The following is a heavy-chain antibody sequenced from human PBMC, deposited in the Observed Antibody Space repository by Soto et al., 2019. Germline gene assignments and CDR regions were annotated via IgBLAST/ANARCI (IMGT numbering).Heavy chain of an antibody. CDR1: GFTFSGSA. CDR3: TRQNRFSSSWYGEGPNFDY. Sequence: EVQLVESGGGLVQPGGSLKLSCAASGFTFSGSAMHWVRQASGKGLEWVGRIRSKANSYATAYAASVKGRFTISRDDSKNTPYLQMNSLKTEDTAVYYCTRQNRFSSSWYGEGPNFDYWGQGTLVTVSS. D-gene: IGHD6-13*01. J-gene: IGHJ4*02. V-gene: IGHV3-73*02. CDR2: IRSKANSYAT.